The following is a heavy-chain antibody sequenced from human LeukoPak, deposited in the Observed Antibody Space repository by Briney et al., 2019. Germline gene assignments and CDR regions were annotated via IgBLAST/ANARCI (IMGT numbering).Heavy chain of an antibody. Sequence: SETLSLTCAVSGWSFNDYYWNWIRQPPGKGLEWIGEINARGDTNYNPSLKSRVTISVDTSKKQFSLRLTSMIAADTALYYCARGQEPAARGYNWFDPWGQGTLVTVSS. J-gene: IGHJ5*02. V-gene: IGHV4-34*01. D-gene: IGHD2-2*01. CDR3: ARGQEPAARGYNWFDP. CDR2: INARGDT. CDR1: GWSFNDYY.